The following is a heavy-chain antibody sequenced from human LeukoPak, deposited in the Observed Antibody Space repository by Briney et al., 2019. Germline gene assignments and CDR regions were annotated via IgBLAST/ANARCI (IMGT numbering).Heavy chain of an antibody. CDR1: GFTFSGFY. CDR2: ISGSGTTI. Sequence: PGGSLRLSCAASGFTFSGFYMSWIRQAPGKGLEWVSSISGSGTTIYYADSVKGRFTISRDNAKNSLYLQMNSLRAEDTAVYYCARERITMILVVPHAAFDIWGQGTMVTVSS. V-gene: IGHV3-11*01. CDR3: ARERITMILVVPHAAFDI. J-gene: IGHJ3*02. D-gene: IGHD3-22*01.